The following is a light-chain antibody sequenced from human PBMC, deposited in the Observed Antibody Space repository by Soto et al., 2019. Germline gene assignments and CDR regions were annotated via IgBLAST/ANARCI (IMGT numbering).Light chain of an antibody. Sequence: SYELTQPPSVSVAPEQTAKIICGGNNIGSKSVQWYQQKPGQAPVLVVYDDSDRPSGIPERFSGSKSWNTATLTISRVEAGDEADYYCQVWDTSSDHYVFGTGTKVTVL. CDR1: NIGSKS. CDR3: QVWDTSSDHYV. CDR2: DDS. J-gene: IGLJ1*01. V-gene: IGLV3-21*02.